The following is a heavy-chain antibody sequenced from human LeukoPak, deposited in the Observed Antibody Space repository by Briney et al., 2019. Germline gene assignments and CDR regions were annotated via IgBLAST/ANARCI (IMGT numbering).Heavy chain of an antibody. CDR2: IYSGGST. CDR1: GFTVSSNY. J-gene: IGHJ4*02. CDR3: ASSLGYSYEI. Sequence: TGGSLRLSCAASGFTVSSNYMSWVRQAPGKGLEWVSVIYSGGSTYYADSVKGRLTISRDNSKNTLYLQMNSLRAEDTAVYYCASSLGYSYEIWGQGTLVTVSS. V-gene: IGHV3-53*01. D-gene: IGHD5-18*01.